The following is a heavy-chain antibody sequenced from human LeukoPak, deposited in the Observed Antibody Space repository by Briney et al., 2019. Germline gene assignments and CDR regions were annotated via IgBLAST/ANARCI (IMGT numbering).Heavy chain of an antibody. J-gene: IGHJ4*02. CDR3: ARAIEVGAMTPFDY. CDR1: GYSISSGYY. V-gene: IGHV4-38-2*02. CDR2: IYHSGST. D-gene: IGHD1-26*01. Sequence: PSETLSLTCTVSGYSISSGYYWGWIRQPPGKGLEWIGSIYHSGSTYYNPSLKSRVTISVDTSKNQFSLNLSSVTAADTAVYYCARAIEVGAMTPFDYWGQGTLVTVSS.